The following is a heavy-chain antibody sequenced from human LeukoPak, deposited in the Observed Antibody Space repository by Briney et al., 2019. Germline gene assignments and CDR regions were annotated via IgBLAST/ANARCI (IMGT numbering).Heavy chain of an antibody. D-gene: IGHD3-9*01. Sequence: TGGSLRLSCAASGFTVSDYAVNWVRQAPGKGLEWVSAISGSGNSTYYADSVKGRFTISRDNSKNTLYLQMNSLRAEDTAVYYCAKGNFDWSYFHYWGQGTRSPSPQ. CDR1: GFTVSDYA. J-gene: IGHJ4*02. CDR3: AKGNFDWSYFHY. CDR2: ISGSGNST. V-gene: IGHV3-23*01.